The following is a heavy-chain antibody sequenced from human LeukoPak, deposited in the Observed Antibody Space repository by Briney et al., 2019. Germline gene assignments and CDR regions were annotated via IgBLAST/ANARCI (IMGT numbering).Heavy chain of an antibody. Sequence: PSETLSLTCTVSGGSISSGGYFWSWIRQHPGKGLEWIGYIYYSGGTYYNPSLKSRVTISVDTSKNQFSLKLSSVTAADTAVYYCARFVAVAGTFDYWGQGTLVTVSS. CDR3: ARFVAVAGTFDY. V-gene: IGHV4-31*03. CDR1: GGSISSGGYF. J-gene: IGHJ4*02. D-gene: IGHD6-19*01. CDR2: IYYSGGT.